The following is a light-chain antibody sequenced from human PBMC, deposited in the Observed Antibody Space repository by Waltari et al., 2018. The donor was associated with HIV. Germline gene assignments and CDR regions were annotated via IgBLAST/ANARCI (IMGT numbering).Light chain of an antibody. J-gene: IGKJ4*01. CDR3: QQYDNWPPLT. CDR1: QSVSSN. V-gene: IGKV3-15*01. CDR2: GAS. Sequence: EIVMTQSPATLSVSPGESATLSCRASQSVSSNLAWYQQKPGQAPRLLIYGASIRATGTPARFSGSGSGTEFTLTISSLESEDFTVYYCQQYDNWPPLTFGGGTKVEIK.